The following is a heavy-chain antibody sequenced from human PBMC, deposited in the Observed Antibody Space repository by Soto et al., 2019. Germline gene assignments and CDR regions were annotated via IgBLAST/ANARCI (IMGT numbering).Heavy chain of an antibody. J-gene: IGHJ6*03. CDR3: ARRIEARSPYFYYYYMDV. D-gene: IGHD6-6*01. CDR2: IYYSGST. V-gene: IGHV4-59*08. CDR1: GCSISGHY. Sequence: PSETLSLTCTVSGCSISGHYWIWIRQPPGKGLEWIGYIYYSGSTNYNPSLKSRVTMSVDTSKNQLSLRLSSVTAADTAVYFCARRIEARSPYFYYYYMDVWGKGTTVTVSS.